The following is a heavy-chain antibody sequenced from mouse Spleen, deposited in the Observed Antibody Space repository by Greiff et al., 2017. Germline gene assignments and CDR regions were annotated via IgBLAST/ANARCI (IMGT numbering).Heavy chain of an antibody. V-gene: IGHV3-2*02. CDR1: GYSITSDYA. CDR3: ARVTHGDYFDY. D-gene: IGHD2-1*01. CDR2: ISYSGST. J-gene: IGHJ2*01. Sequence: EVKLMESGPGLVKPSQSLSLTCTVTGYSITSDYAWNWIRQFPGNKLEWMGYISYSGSTSYNPSLKSRISITRDTSKNQFFLQLNSVTTEDTATYYCARVTHGDYFDYWGQGTTLTVSS.